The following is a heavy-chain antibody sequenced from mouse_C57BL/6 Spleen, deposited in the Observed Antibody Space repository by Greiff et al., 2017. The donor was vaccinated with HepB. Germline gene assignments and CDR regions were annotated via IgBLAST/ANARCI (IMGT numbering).Heavy chain of an antibody. CDR2: ISSGSSTI. CDR1: GFTFSDYG. CDR3: ANVYDRDV. D-gene: IGHD2-3*01. Sequence: EVQVVESGGGLVKPGGSLKLYCAAPGFTFSDYGMHWVRQAPEKGLEWVAYISSGSSTIDYADTVKGRFTISRDNAKNTLFLQMTSLKSEDTAMYYCANVYDRDVWSTGTTVTVSS. V-gene: IGHV5-17*01. J-gene: IGHJ1*03.